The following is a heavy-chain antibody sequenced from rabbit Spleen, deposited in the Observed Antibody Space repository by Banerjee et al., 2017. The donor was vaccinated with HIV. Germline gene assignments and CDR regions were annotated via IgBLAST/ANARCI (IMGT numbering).Heavy chain of an antibody. V-gene: IGHV1S43*01. CDR2: IEPIFGNT. CDR3: ASAYSDVYFDL. D-gene: IGHD6-1*01. Sequence: QEQLEESGRGLVKPEGSLALTCKASGFSLSNNYVMCWVRQAPGKGLEWIGYIEPIFGNTYYANWVNGRFTISSHNAQNTLYLQLSSLTAADTATYFCASAYSDVYFDLWGQGTLVTVS. CDR1: GFSLSNNYV. J-gene: IGHJ4*01.